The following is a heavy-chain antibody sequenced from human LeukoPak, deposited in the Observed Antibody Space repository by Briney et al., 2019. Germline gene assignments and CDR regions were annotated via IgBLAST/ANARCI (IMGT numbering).Heavy chain of an antibody. CDR2: ISSSSSYI. V-gene: IGHV3-21*01. J-gene: IGHJ6*02. D-gene: IGHD3-10*01. Sequence: PGGSLRLSCAASGLTFSSYSMNWVRQAPGKGLEWVSSISSSSSYIYYADSVKGRFTISRDNAKNSLYLQMNSLRAEDTAVYYCARVLWFGESQRPLYYYYYGMDVWGQGTTVTVSS. CDR3: ARVLWFGESQRPLYYYYYGMDV. CDR1: GLTFSSYS.